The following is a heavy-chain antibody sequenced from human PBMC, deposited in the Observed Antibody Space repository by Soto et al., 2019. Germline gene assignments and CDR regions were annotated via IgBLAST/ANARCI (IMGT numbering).Heavy chain of an antibody. CDR1: GFTFSSYW. CDR2: IKQDGSEK. D-gene: IGHD2-2*03. Sequence: EVQLVESGGGLVQPGGSLRLSCAASGFTFSSYWMSWVRQAPGKGLEWVANIKQDGSEKYYVDSVKGRFTISRDNAKNSLYLQMNSLRAEDTAVYYCVRVGYCSSTSCLYYYYYYMDVWGKGTTVTVSS. J-gene: IGHJ6*03. V-gene: IGHV3-7*01. CDR3: VRVGYCSSTSCLYYYYYYMDV.